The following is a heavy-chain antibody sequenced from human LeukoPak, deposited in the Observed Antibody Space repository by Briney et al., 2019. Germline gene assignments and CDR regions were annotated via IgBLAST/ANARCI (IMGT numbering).Heavy chain of an antibody. V-gene: IGHV4-34*01. CDR1: GGTFSAYY. CDR3: ARTPHYYDSSGRKIAFDI. Sequence: PSETLSLTCAVYGGTFSAYYWTWIRQPPGTGLEWIGGIDESGNTNYNPSLKSRVSISVERSKNQFSLNLTSVTAADKAVYYCARTPHYYDSSGRKIAFDIWGPGTKVTVSS. J-gene: IGHJ3*02. D-gene: IGHD3-22*01. CDR2: IDESGNT.